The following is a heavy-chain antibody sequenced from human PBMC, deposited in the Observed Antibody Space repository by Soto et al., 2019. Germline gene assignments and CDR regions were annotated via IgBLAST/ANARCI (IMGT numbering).Heavy chain of an antibody. J-gene: IGHJ6*03. Sequence: GGSLRLSCAASGFTFSSYGMHWVRQAPGKGLEWVAVIWYDVSNKYYADSVKGRFTISRDNSKNTRYLQMNSLRAEDTAVYYCARDGLTYSGSGRDYYYYMDVWGKGTTVTVSS. CDR1: GFTFSSYG. D-gene: IGHD3-10*01. V-gene: IGHV3-33*01. CDR2: IWYDVSNK. CDR3: ARDGLTYSGSGRDYYYYMDV.